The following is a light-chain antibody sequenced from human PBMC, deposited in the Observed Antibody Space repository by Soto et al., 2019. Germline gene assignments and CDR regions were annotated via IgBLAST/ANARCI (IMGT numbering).Light chain of an antibody. Sequence: QSALTQPASVSGSPGQSITISCTGTSSDVGGYNYVSWYQQHPGKAPKLLIYEVSNRPSGVSNRFSGSKSGNTASLTISGLQAEDEGEYYCSSYTISSTHVVFGGGTKVTVL. CDR2: EVS. V-gene: IGLV2-14*01. CDR1: SSDVGGYNY. J-gene: IGLJ2*01. CDR3: SSYTISSTHVV.